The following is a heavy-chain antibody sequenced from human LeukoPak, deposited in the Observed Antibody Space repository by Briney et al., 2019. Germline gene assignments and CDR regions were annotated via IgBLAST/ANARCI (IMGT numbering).Heavy chain of an antibody. CDR2: IDQSGTT. D-gene: IGHD5-18*01. J-gene: IGHJ6*03. CDR3: ARRKGDGRVYSYGRKYYYYYMDV. V-gene: IGHV4-34*01. Sequence: PSETLSLTCVVYGGSFSGYYWSWIRQPPGKGLEWIGEIDQSGTTNYNPSLKSRVTISVDTSKNQFSLKLSSVTAADTAVYYCARRKGDGRVYSYGRKYYYYYMDVWGKGTTVTVSS. CDR1: GGSFSGYY.